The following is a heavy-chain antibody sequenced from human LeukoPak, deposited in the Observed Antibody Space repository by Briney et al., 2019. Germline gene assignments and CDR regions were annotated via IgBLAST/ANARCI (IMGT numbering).Heavy chain of an antibody. CDR2: IYYSGST. D-gene: IGHD1-26*01. J-gene: IGHJ4*02. CDR3: ARERGGAEDY. V-gene: IGHV4-39*02. CDR1: GGSISSSSYY. Sequence: SETLSLTCTVSGGSISSSSYYWSWVRQPPGKGLEWIGSIYYSGSTYYNPSLKSRVTISVDTSKNQFSLKLSSVTAADTAVYYCARERGGAEDYWGQGTLVTVSS.